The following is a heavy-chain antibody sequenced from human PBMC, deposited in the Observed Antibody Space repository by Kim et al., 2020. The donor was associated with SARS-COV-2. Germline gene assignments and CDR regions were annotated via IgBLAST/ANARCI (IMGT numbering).Heavy chain of an antibody. Sequence: SETLSLTCTVSGGSISSSNYYWGWIRQPPGKGLEWIGSIYYSGSTYYNPSLKSRVTISVDTSKNQFSLKLSSVTAADTAVYYCARVGRYCSGGTCYPDAFDIWGQGTLVTVSS. J-gene: IGHJ3*02. CDR1: GGSISSSNYY. CDR2: IYYSGST. V-gene: IGHV4-39*07. CDR3: ARVGRYCSGGTCYPDAFDI. D-gene: IGHD2-15*01.